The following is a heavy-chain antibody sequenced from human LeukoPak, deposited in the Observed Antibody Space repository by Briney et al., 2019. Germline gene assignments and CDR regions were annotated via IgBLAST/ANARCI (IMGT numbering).Heavy chain of an antibody. J-gene: IGHJ4*02. CDR2: ISSSGSTI. V-gene: IGHV3-11*01. CDR3: TRAISYYYDSSGLSY. Sequence: PGGSLRLSCAASGFTFSDYYMSWIRQAPGKGLEWVSYISSSGSTIYYADSVKGRFTISRDNAKNSLYLQMNSLRAEDTAVYYCTRAISYYYDSSGLSYWGQGTLVTVSS. CDR1: GFTFSDYY. D-gene: IGHD3-22*01.